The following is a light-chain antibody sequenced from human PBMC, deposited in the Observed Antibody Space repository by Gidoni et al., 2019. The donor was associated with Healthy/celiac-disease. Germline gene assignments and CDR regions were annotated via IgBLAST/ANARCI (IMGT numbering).Light chain of an antibody. CDR2: GAS. Sequence: EIVLTPSPGTLSLSPGERATLSCRASQSVSSSYLAWYQQKPGQAPRLLIYGASSRATGIPDRFSGSGSGTDCTLTISRLEPEDFAVYYCQQYGSSPWTFXXXTKVEIK. CDR3: QQYGSSPWT. J-gene: IGKJ1*01. V-gene: IGKV3-20*01. CDR1: QSVSSSY.